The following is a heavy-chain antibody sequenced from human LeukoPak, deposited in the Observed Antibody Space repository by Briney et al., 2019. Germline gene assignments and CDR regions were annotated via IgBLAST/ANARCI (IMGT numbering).Heavy chain of an antibody. Sequence: SETLSLTCTVSGGSISSYYWGWIRQPPGKGLEWIGYIYYSGSTNYNPSLKSRVTISVDTSKNQFSLKLTSVTAADTALCYCARAGSNYGADAYDIWGQGTKVTVSS. D-gene: IGHD3-10*01. J-gene: IGHJ3*02. CDR3: ARAGSNYGADAYDI. CDR1: GGSISSYY. CDR2: IYYSGST. V-gene: IGHV4-59*01.